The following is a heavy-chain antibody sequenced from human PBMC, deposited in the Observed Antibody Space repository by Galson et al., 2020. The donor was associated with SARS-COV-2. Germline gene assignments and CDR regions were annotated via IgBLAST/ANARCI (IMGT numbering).Heavy chain of an antibody. CDR2: IYYSGST. Sequence: SETLSLTCTVSGGSISSSSYYWGWIRQPPGKGLEWIGSIYYSGSTYYNPSLKSRVTISVDTSRNHFSLKVSSVTAADTAVYYCARLPSSSGYNRGSWFDPWGQGTLVTVSS. CDR1: GGSISSSSYY. V-gene: IGHV4-39*02. CDR3: ARLPSSSGYNRGSWFDP. J-gene: IGHJ5*02. D-gene: IGHD6-13*01.